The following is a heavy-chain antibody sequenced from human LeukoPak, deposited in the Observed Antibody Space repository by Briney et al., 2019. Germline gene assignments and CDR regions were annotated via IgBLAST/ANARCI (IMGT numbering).Heavy chain of an antibody. CDR1: GYTFTGYY. D-gene: IGHD6-6*01. CDR3: ARDLGGFSSSSSDY. Sequence: ASVKVSCKASGYTFTGYYLHWVRQAPGQGLEWMGWINPNTGVTNYAQKFQGRVTMTRDTSISTAYMEPSRLRSDDTAVYHCARDLGGFSSSSSDYWGQGTLVTVSS. CDR2: INPNTGVT. J-gene: IGHJ4*02. V-gene: IGHV1-2*02.